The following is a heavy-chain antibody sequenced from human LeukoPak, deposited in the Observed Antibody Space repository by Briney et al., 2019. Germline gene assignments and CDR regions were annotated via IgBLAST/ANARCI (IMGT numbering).Heavy chain of an antibody. D-gene: IGHD4/OR15-4a*01. Sequence: PSETLSLTCTVSGDSISSSTYYWGWIRQPPGKGLEWIGSFYSSGSPYYNPSLRSRVTISVDTSKNQFSLNLSSVTAADTAVYYCARQSDLGCFDPWGQGTLVTVSS. CDR1: GDSISSSTYY. J-gene: IGHJ5*02. V-gene: IGHV4-39*01. CDR2: FYSSGSP. CDR3: ARQSDLGCFDP.